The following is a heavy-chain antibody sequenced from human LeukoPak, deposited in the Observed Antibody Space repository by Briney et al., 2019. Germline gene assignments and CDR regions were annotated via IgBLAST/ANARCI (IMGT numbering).Heavy chain of an antibody. J-gene: IGHJ4*02. D-gene: IGHD6-19*01. CDR1: GGSISSGGYS. Sequence: SQTLSLTCAVSGGSISSGGYSWSWIRQPPGKGLEWIGYIYHSGSTYYNPSLKSRVTISVDRSKNQFSLKLTSVTAADTAVYYCARVLSSGWAGFDYWGQGALVTVSS. V-gene: IGHV4-30-2*01. CDR2: IYHSGST. CDR3: ARVLSSGWAGFDY.